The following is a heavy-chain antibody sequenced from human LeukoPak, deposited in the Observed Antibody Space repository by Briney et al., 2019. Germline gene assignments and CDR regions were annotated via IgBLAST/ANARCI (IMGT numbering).Heavy chain of an antibody. V-gene: IGHV4-34*01. Sequence: SETLSLTCAVYGGSFSGYYSSWIRQPPGKGLEWIGEINHSGSTNYNPSLKSRVTISVDTSKNQFSLKLSSVTAADTAVYYCARENGRYYDFWSGYSDYWGQGTLVTVSS. CDR3: ARENGRYYDFWSGYSDY. CDR2: INHSGST. CDR1: GGSFSGYY. J-gene: IGHJ4*02. D-gene: IGHD3-3*01.